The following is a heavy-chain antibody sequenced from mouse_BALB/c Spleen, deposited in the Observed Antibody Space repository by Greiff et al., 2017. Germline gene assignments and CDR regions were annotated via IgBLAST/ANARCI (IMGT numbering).Heavy chain of an antibody. CDR2: ISNGGGST. CDR1: GFTFSSYT. V-gene: IGHV5-12-2*01. CDR3: ARDLGRGVFDY. Sequence: DVKLVESGGGLVQPGGSLKLSCAASGFTFSSYTMSWVRQTPEKRLEWVAYISNGGGSTYYPDTVKGRFTISRDNAKNTLYLQMSSLKSEDTAMYYCARDLGRGVFDYWGQGTTLTVSS. J-gene: IGHJ2*01. D-gene: IGHD4-1*01.